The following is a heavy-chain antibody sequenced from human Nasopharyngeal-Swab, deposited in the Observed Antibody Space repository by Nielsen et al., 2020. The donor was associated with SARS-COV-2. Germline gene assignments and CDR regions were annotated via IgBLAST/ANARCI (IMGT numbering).Heavy chain of an antibody. CDR1: GFTFSSYA. CDR3: AGNMVRGVIFVRGFDP. J-gene: IGHJ5*02. D-gene: IGHD3-10*01. CDR2: ISGSGGST. V-gene: IGHV3-23*01. Sequence: GGSLRLSCAASGFTFSSYAMSWVRQAPGQGLEWVSAISGSGGSTYYADSVKGRFTISRDNSKNTLYLQMNSLRAEDTAVYYCAGNMVRGVIFVRGFDPWGQGTLVTVSS.